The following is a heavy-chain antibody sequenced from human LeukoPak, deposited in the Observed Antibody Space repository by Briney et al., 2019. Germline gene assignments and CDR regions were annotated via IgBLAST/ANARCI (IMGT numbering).Heavy chain of an antibody. D-gene: IGHD2-8*02. CDR1: GFTFSNHW. Sequence: GGSLRLSCAASGFTFSNHWMSWVRQAPGKGLEWVATIRPDGSEEFYVDSVKGRFTVSRDNAKNSLYLQMNSMRGEDTALYYCATVPSGGYYYYYMDVWGRGTTVTVSS. CDR3: ATVPSGGYYYYYMDV. J-gene: IGHJ6*03. CDR2: IRPDGSEE. V-gene: IGHV3-7*01.